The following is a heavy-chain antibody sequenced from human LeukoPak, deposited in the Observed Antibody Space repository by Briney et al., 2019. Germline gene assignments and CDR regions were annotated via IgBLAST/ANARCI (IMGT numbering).Heavy chain of an antibody. CDR2: IWYDGSNK. D-gene: IGHD3-16*02. CDR1: GFTFSDSG. Sequence: GRSLRLSCAASGFTFSDSGMYWVRQSPGKGLEWVALIWYDGSNKYYADSVKGRFTISRDNSKNTLYLQMNSLRAEDTAVYYCAKGRGVQPAGYLDFSGQGTLVTVSA. J-gene: IGHJ4*02. CDR3: AKGRGVQPAGYLDF. V-gene: IGHV3-33*06.